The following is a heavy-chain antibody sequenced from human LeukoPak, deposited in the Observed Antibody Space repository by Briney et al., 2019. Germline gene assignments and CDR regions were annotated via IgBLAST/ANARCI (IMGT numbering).Heavy chain of an antibody. CDR1: GGSISSYY. D-gene: IGHD4-23*01. CDR3: ARAPTTVVTPYYFDY. J-gene: IGHJ4*02. CDR2: IYNSGST. Sequence: PSETLSLTCTVSGGSISSYYWSWIRQPPGKGLEWIGYIYNSGSTSHNPSLKSRVTISLDTSKNQFSLKLSSVTAADTAVYYCARAPTTVVTPYYFDYWGQGTLVTVSS. V-gene: IGHV4-59*01.